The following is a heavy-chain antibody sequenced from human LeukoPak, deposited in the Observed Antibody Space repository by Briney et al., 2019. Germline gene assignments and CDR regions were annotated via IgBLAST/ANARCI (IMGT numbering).Heavy chain of an antibody. V-gene: IGHV3-53*01. CDR3: ARRAGAYSHPYDY. J-gene: IGHJ4*02. D-gene: IGHD4/OR15-4a*01. Sequence: GSLRLSCAASGFTFSSYAMNWVRQAPGKGLEWVSFIYSGGSTHYSDSVKGRFTISRDNSKNTLYLQMNSLRAEDTAVYYCARRAGAYSHPYDYWGQGTLVTVSS. CDR2: IYSGGST. CDR1: GFTFSSYA.